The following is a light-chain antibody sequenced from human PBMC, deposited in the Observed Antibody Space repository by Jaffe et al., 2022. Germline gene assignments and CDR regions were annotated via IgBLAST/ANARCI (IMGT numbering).Light chain of an antibody. CDR1: FSNIGSNT. J-gene: IGLJ3*02. V-gene: IGLV1-44*01. CDR3: ATWDDTLKGWV. CDR2: TSD. Sequence: QSVLTQPPSVSGTPGQGVTISCSGSFSNIGSNTVNWFQQLPGTAPKLLIYTSDQRPSGVPDRFSGSKSGTSASLAISGLQSEDEADYYCATWDDTLKGWVFGGGTKLTVL.